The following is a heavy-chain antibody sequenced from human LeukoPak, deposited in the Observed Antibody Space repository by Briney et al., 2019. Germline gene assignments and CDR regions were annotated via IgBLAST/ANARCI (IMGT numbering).Heavy chain of an antibody. CDR1: GFTFSSYG. J-gene: IGHJ6*03. D-gene: IGHD6-13*01. Sequence: PGGSLRLSCAASGFTFSSYGMHWVRQAPGKGLEWVAIILYDGSNKYYADSVKGRFTISRDNSKNTLYLQMNSLRVDDTAVYYCARVPGSWYDHYYYCYMDVWGKGTTVTISS. CDR3: ARVPGSWYDHYYYCYMDV. V-gene: IGHV3-30*03. CDR2: ILYDGSNK.